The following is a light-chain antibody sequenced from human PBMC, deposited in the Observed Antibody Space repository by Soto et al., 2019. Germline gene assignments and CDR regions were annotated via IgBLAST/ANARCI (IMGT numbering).Light chain of an antibody. J-gene: IGLJ1*01. CDR2: DVS. Sequence: QSALTQPASVSGSPGQSITISCTGTSSDVGGYNCVSWYQQHPGKAPKLMIYDVSNRPSGVSNRFSGSKSGNTASLTISGLQAEDEADYYCSSYTSSSTVYVFGTGTKLTVL. V-gene: IGLV2-14*01. CDR3: SSYTSSSTVYV. CDR1: SSDVGGYNC.